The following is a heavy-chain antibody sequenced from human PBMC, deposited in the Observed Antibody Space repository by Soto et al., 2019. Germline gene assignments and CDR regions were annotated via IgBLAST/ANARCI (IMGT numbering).Heavy chain of an antibody. CDR2: ISAYNGNT. Sequence: ASVKVSCKASGYTFTSYGISWVRQAPGQGLEWMGWISAYNGNTNYAQKLQGRVTMTTDTSTSTAYMELRSLRSDDTAVYYCARWYYYDSSGYWDYWGQGTLVTVSS. CDR3: ARWYYYDSSGYWDY. J-gene: IGHJ4*02. D-gene: IGHD3-22*01. CDR1: GYTFTSYG. V-gene: IGHV1-18*01.